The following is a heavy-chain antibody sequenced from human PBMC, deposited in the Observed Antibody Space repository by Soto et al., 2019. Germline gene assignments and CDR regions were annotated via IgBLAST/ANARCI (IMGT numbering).Heavy chain of an antibody. CDR1: GFTFSDYY. D-gene: IGHD3-10*01. J-gene: IGHJ4*02. CDR3: ARDDVRGVMGSVAY. CDR2: ISSGGSTL. Sequence: GGSLSLSCAASGFTFSDYYMNWIRQAPGKGLEWVSYISSGGSTLYYADSVKGRFTISRDNAKNSLFLQMNSLRAEDTAVYYCARDDVRGVMGSVAYWGQGTLVTVSS. V-gene: IGHV3-11*01.